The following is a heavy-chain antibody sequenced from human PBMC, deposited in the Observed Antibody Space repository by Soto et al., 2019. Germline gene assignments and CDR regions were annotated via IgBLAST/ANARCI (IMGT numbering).Heavy chain of an antibody. CDR3: ERHKKWAEHGWFDP. Sequence: QVKLQESGPGLVKPSETVSVTCNVSGGSTSGYYWTWIRQSPGKGLEWIGYIHSSGTTTYNPSPQSRVTISIDAATSQVYLRVTSVTAADRAIYYGERHKKWAEHGWFDPWGQGTHVTVSS. J-gene: IGHJ5*02. V-gene: IGHV4-59*01. CDR1: GGSTSGYY. D-gene: IGHD1-26*01. CDR2: IHSSGTT.